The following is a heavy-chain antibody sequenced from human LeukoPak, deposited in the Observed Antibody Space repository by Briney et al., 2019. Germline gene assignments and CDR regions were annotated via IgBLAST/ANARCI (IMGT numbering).Heavy chain of an antibody. V-gene: IGHV3-9*01. D-gene: IGHD2-2*02. Sequence: GGSLRLSCAASGFSVSNNYMIWVRQAPGKGLEWVSGIVWNSGSIGYADSVKGRFTISRDNAENSLYLQMNSLRPEDTALYFCAKDGYNDAFDIWGQGTMVTVSS. J-gene: IGHJ3*02. CDR1: GFSVSNNY. CDR2: IVWNSGSI. CDR3: AKDGYNDAFDI.